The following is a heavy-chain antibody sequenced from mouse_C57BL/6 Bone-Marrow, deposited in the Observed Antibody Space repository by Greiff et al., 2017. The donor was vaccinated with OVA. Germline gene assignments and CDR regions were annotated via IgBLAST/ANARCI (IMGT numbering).Heavy chain of an antibody. J-gene: IGHJ2*01. Sequence: QVHVKQPGAELVKPGASVKLSCKASGYTFTSYWMHWVKQRPGQGLEWIGMIHPNSGSTNYNEKFKSKATLTVDKSSSTAYMQLSSLTSEDSAVYYCARYPITTVVAVDYWGQGTTLTVSS. CDR2: IHPNSGST. D-gene: IGHD1-1*01. V-gene: IGHV1-64*01. CDR1: GYTFTSYW. CDR3: ARYPITTVVAVDY.